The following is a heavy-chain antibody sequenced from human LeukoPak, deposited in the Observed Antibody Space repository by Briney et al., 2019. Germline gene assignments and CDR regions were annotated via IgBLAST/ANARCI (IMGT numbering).Heavy chain of an antibody. V-gene: IGHV3-74*01. CDR1: GFTFSSYW. CDR2: INSDGSST. Sequence: PGGSLRLSCAASGFTFSSYWMHWVRQAPGKGLVWVSRINSDGSSTSYADSVKGRFTISRDNSKNTLYLQMNSLRAEDTAVYYCAKDLELYGGNYQFDYWGRGTLVTVSS. CDR3: AKDLELYGGNYQFDY. J-gene: IGHJ4*02. D-gene: IGHD4-23*01.